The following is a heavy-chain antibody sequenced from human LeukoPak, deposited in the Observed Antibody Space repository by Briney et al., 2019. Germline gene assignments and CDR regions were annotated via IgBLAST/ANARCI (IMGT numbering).Heavy chain of an antibody. V-gene: IGHV4-31*03. CDR3: ARGGPRGDPFLDY. Sequence: PSQTLSLTCTVSGGSISSGGYYWSWIRQHPGKGLEWIGYIYYSGSTYYNPSLKSRVTISVDTSKNQLSLKLSSVTAADTAVYYCARGGPRGDPFLDYWGQGTLVTVSS. CDR2: IYYSGST. J-gene: IGHJ4*02. D-gene: IGHD3-16*01. CDR1: GGSISSGGYY.